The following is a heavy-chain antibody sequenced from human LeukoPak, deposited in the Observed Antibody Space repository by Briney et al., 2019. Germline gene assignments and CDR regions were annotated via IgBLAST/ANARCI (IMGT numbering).Heavy chain of an antibody. CDR2: IKQDGSEK. CDR1: GFTFSSYW. CDR3: ARVAHSYYDFWSGYHHDAFDI. D-gene: IGHD3-3*01. Sequence: GGSLRLSCAASGFTFSSYWMSWVRQAPGKGLEWVANIKQDGSEKYYVDSVKGRFTISRDNAKNSLYLQMNSLRAEDTAVYYCARVAHSYYDFWSGYHHDAFDIWGQGTMVTVSS. V-gene: IGHV3-7*01. J-gene: IGHJ3*02.